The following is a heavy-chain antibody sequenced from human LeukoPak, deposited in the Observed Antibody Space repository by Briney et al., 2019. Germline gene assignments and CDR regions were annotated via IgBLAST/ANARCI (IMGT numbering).Heavy chain of an antibody. CDR3: ARVRGYYDSSGYYFDY. J-gene: IGHJ4*02. D-gene: IGHD3-22*01. CDR1: GYTFSGYY. Sequence: GASVKVSCKASGYTFSGYYLHWVRQAPGQGLEWMGWINPNSGGTYYAQNFQGRVTMTRDTSISTAYMELSRLRSDDTAVYYCARVRGYYDSSGYYFDYWGQGTLVTVSS. V-gene: IGHV1-2*02. CDR2: INPNSGGT.